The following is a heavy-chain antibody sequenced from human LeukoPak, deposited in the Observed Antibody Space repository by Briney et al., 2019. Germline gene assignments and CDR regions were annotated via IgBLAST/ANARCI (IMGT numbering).Heavy chain of an antibody. D-gene: IGHD2-2*01. CDR2: IIPIFGTA. Sequence: GSSVKVSCKASGGTFSSYAISWVRQAPGQGLEWMGGIIPIFGTANYAQKFQGRVTITADESTSTAYMELSSLRSEDTAVYYCARALVVPAAPNDYYYYYMDVWGKGTTITVSS. J-gene: IGHJ6*03. CDR1: GGTFSSYA. CDR3: ARALVVPAAPNDYYYYYMDV. V-gene: IGHV1-69*01.